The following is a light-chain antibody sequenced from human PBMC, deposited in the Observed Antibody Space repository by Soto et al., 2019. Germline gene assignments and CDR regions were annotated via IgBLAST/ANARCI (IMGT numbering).Light chain of an antibody. Sequence: DIQMTPSPSTLSGSVGDGVTITCRASQTISSLLAWYQQKPGDAPKILIYAASTLQSGVPSRFSGSGSGTDFTLTINSLHPEDFATYYCQQTFNLPRTFGQGTKVDIK. CDR2: AAS. CDR1: QTISSL. V-gene: IGKV1-39*01. CDR3: QQTFNLPRT. J-gene: IGKJ2*02.